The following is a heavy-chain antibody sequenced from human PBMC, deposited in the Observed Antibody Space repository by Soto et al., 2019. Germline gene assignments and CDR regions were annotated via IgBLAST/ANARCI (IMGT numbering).Heavy chain of an antibody. Sequence: SETLSLTCAVYGGSFSGYYWSWIRQPPGKGLEWIGEINHSGSTNYNPSLKSRVTISVDTSKNQFSLKLSSVTAADTAVYYCAKRIAARYMDVWGQGTTVTVSS. J-gene: IGHJ6*02. D-gene: IGHD6-6*01. CDR2: INHSGST. CDR1: GGSFSGYY. CDR3: AKRIAARYMDV. V-gene: IGHV4-34*01.